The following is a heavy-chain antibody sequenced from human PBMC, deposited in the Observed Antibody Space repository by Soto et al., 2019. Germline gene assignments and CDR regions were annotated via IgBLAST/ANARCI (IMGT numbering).Heavy chain of an antibody. CDR3: AKDRYNIGYYFDS. J-gene: IGHJ4*02. CDR1: GFTFNKYA. CDR2: IGGSAVST. V-gene: IGHV3-23*01. Sequence: GGSLRLSCAASGFTFNKYAMKWVRQTPEKGLEWVASIGGSAVSTYYADSVKGRFTISRDISKNMVFLQMDSLRVEDTALYYCAKDRYNIGYYFDSWCQGTRVTVSS. D-gene: IGHD1-1*01.